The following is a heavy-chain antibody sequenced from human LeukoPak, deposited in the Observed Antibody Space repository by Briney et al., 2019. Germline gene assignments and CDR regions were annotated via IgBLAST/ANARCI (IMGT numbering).Heavy chain of an antibody. D-gene: IGHD6-13*01. V-gene: IGHV3-66*01. CDR2: IYPDGNT. Sequence: GGSLRLSCAASGFTFSSYAMNWVRQAPGKGLEWVSMIYPDGNTFYANSVKGRFTISRDNSKNTLDLQLGSLRAEDMAVYYCARVSSHSYDYWGQGTLVSVSS. J-gene: IGHJ4*02. CDR3: ARVSSHSYDY. CDR1: GFTFSSYA.